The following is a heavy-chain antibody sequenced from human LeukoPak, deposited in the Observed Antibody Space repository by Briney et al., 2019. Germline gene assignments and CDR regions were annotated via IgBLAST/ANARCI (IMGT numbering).Heavy chain of an antibody. CDR1: GFTVSSNY. CDR3: ARDRHGGDRYRVDP. Sequence: GGSLRLSCAASGFTVSSNYMSWVRQVPGKGLEWVSVIYSGGSTYYADSVKGRFTISRDNSKNTLYLQMNSLRAEDAAVYYCARDRHGGDRYRVDPWGQGTLVTVSS. V-gene: IGHV3-53*01. CDR2: IYSGGST. D-gene: IGHD5-12*01. J-gene: IGHJ5*02.